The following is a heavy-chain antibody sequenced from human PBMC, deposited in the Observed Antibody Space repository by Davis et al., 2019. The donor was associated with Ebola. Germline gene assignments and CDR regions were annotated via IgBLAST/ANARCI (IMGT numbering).Heavy chain of an antibody. J-gene: IGHJ6*02. CDR3: ARGPGRLTPIAAAGRYYYYGMDV. V-gene: IGHV4-30-2*01. CDR2: IYHSGST. D-gene: IGHD6-13*01. Sequence: LRLSCTVSGGSISSGGYSWSWIRQPPGKGLEWIGYIYHSGSTYYNPSLKSRVTISVDRSKNQFSLKLSSVTAADTAVYYCARGPGRLTPIAAAGRYYYYGMDVWGQGTTVTVSS. CDR1: GGSISSGGYS.